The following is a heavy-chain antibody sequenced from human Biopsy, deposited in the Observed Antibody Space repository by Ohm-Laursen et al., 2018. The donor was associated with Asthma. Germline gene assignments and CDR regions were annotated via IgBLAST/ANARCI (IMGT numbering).Heavy chain of an antibody. Sequence: SVKVSCKASGDSFSNYAISWVRQAPGQGLDWMGGLIPVLGTPDHAQMFEGRVTITADESTSTAYMELSSLSSEDTAVYYCARGYSGSDRIVYYYSGLEVWGQGTTVIVSS. CDR3: ARGYSGSDRIVYYYSGLEV. D-gene: IGHD5-12*01. V-gene: IGHV1-69*13. J-gene: IGHJ6*02. CDR2: LIPVLGTP. CDR1: GDSFSNYA.